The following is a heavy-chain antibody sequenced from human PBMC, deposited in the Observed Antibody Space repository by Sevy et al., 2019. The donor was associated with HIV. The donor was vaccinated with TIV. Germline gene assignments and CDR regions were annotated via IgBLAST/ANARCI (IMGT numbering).Heavy chain of an antibody. D-gene: IGHD3-16*02. Sequence: ASVKVSCKASGYTFTSYAMHWVRQAPGQRLEWMGWINAGNGNTKYSQKFQGRVTITRDTSASTAYMELSSLRSEDTAVYYCARPLEGVWGSYRSDFDYWGQGTLVTVSS. V-gene: IGHV1-3*01. J-gene: IGHJ4*02. CDR2: INAGNGNT. CDR3: ARPLEGVWGSYRSDFDY. CDR1: GYTFTSYA.